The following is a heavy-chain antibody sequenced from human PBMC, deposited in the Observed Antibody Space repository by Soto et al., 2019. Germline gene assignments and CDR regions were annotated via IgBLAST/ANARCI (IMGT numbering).Heavy chain of an antibody. J-gene: IGHJ4*02. CDR3: AKYHYFSRAGSPSPYYFDY. V-gene: IGHV3-30*18. CDR2: ISSDGNTK. D-gene: IGHD3-3*01. CDR1: GFTFPNFA. Sequence: QVYLVESGGGVVQPGKSLRLSCTVSGFTFPNFAMHWVRQAPGKGPEWVALISSDGNTKYYADSVKGRFTISRDNSNNTLYLQMRGLRIEDTAVFYCAKYHYFSRAGSPSPYYFDYWGQGTLVTVSS.